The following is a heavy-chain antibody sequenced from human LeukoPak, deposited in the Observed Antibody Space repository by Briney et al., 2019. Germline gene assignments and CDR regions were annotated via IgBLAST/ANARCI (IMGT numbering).Heavy chain of an antibody. D-gene: IGHD6-19*01. CDR2: IYNSENT. Sequence: SETLSLTCTVSGGSVSSYYWSWIRQPPGKGLEWIGYIYNSENTKYNSSLMSRVTMLLDTSKNQVFLKLSSVTAADTAVYYCARFHSGPSGWYVLWYFDLWGRGTLVTVSS. CDR3: ARFHSGPSGWYVLWYFDL. J-gene: IGHJ2*01. V-gene: IGHV4-4*09. CDR1: GGSVSSYY.